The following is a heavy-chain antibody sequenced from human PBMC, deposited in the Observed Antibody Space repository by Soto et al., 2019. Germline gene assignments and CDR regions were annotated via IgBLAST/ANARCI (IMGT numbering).Heavy chain of an antibody. CDR3: ARYTPGVRDYGRDV. D-gene: IGHD5-18*01. CDR1: GFTFSSYA. J-gene: IGHJ6*02. CDR2: IGESGTPT. V-gene: IGHV3-23*01. Sequence: EVQLLESGGGLVQPGGSLRLSCAASGFTFSSYAMKWVRQAPGQGLEWVSLIGESGTPTYYADSVKGRFTISRDNSGNTLFLEMYSLRAEDTAVYYCARYTPGVRDYGRDVWGQGTTVTVSS.